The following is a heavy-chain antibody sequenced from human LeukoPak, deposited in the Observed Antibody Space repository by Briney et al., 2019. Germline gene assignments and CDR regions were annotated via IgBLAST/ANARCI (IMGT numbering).Heavy chain of an antibody. V-gene: IGHV3-53*01. J-gene: IGHJ4*02. CDR1: GFTVSSNY. CDR2: IYSGGST. D-gene: IGHD1-26*01. CDR3: AKAEVGARYYFDY. Sequence: PGGSLRLSCAASGFTVSSNYMSWVRQAPGKGLEWVSVIYSGGSTYYADSVKGRFTISRDNSKNTLYLQMNSLRAEDTAVYYCAKAEVGARYYFDYWGQGTLVTVSS.